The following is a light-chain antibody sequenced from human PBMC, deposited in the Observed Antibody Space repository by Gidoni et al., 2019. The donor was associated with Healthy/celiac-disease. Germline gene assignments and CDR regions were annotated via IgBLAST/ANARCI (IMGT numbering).Light chain of an antibody. CDR1: QSISSW. CDR3: QQYNSYPLA. V-gene: IGKV1-5*01. CDR2: DAS. J-gene: IGKJ3*01. Sequence: IQMAQSPSTLSASVGDRVTITCRPSQSISSWLAWYQQKPGKAPKLLIYDASSLESGVPSRFSGSGSGTEFTLTISSLQPDDFATYYCQQYNSYPLAFGPGTKVEIK.